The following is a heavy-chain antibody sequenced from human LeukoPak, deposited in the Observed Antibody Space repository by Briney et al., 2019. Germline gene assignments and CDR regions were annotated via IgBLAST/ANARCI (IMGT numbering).Heavy chain of an antibody. CDR2: IYSGGST. D-gene: IGHD2-15*01. Sequence: GGSLRLSCAASGFTVSSNYGSWVRQAPGKGLEWVSVIYSGGSTYYADSVEGRFTISRDNSKNTLYLQMNSMRAEDTAVYYCARGSYYDYYYMDVWGKGTTVTVSS. CDR3: ARGSYYDYYYMDV. J-gene: IGHJ6*03. CDR1: GFTVSSNY. V-gene: IGHV3-53*01.